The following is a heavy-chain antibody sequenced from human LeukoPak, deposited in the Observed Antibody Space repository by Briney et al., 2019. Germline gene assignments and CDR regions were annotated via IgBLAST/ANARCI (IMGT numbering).Heavy chain of an antibody. CDR1: GYTFINYY. J-gene: IGHJ4*02. CDR3: ARDESTSILWW. V-gene: IGHV1-46*01. CDR2: INPSGGST. Sequence: ASVKVSCKTSGYTFINYYMRWVRQAPGQGLEWMGIINPSGGSTSYAQKFQGRVTMTRDTSTSTVYTELSSLRSEDTAVYYCARDESTSILWWWGQGTLVTVSS. D-gene: IGHD2-21*01.